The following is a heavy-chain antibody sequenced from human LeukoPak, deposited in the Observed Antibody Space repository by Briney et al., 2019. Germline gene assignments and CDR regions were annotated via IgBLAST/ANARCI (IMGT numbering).Heavy chain of an antibody. CDR3: AKAIRKGGEGLFDY. J-gene: IGHJ4*02. CDR1: GFTVSSNY. Sequence: TGGSLRLSCAASGFTVSSNYMSWVRQAPGKGLEWVSVIYSGGSTYYADSVKGRFTISRDNSKNTLYLQMNSLRAEDTAVYYCAKAIRKGGEGLFDYWGQGTLVTVSS. CDR2: IYSGGST. V-gene: IGHV3-53*05. D-gene: IGHD3-16*01.